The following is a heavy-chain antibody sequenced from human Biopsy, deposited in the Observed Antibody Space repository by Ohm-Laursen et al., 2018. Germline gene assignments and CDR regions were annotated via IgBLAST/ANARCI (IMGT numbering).Heavy chain of an antibody. D-gene: IGHD2-2*01. J-gene: IGHJ4*02. CDR2: IIPILRTT. V-gene: IGHV1-69*11. Sequence: SSVKVSCNPSGGSFSSYAISWVRQAPGQGLEWMGRIIPILRTTAYAQTFLGRVTITADSPTSTVDMELTSLTSDDTAVYFCAREAIGYQLPCDDWGQGTLVTVSS. CDR1: GGSFSSYA. CDR3: AREAIGYQLPCDD.